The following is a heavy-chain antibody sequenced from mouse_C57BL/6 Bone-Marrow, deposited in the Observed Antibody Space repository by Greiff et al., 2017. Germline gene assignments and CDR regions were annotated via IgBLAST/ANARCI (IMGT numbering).Heavy chain of an antibody. CDR2: IDPENGDT. J-gene: IGHJ2*01. CDR3: TTATVVDY. Sequence: EVQLVESGAELVRPGASVKLSCTASGFNIKDDYMHWVKQRPEQGLEWIGWIDPENGDTEYASKFQGKATITADTSSNTANLQLSSLTSEDTAVYYCTTATVVDYWGQGTTLTVSS. D-gene: IGHD1-1*01. CDR1: GFNIKDDY. V-gene: IGHV14-4*01.